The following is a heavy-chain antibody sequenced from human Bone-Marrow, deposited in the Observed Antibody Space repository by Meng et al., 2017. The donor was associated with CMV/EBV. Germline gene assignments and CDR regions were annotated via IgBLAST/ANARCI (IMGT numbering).Heavy chain of an antibody. Sequence: SETLSLTCTVSGGSVSSGSYYWSWIRQPPGKGLEWIGYIYYSGSTNYNPSLKSRVTISVDTSKNQFSLKLSSVTAADTAVYYCARDPGIAVAGLYNWFDPWGQGTLVTVSS. CDR1: GGSVSSGSYY. V-gene: IGHV4-61*01. CDR3: ARDPGIAVAGLYNWFDP. D-gene: IGHD6-19*01. J-gene: IGHJ5*02. CDR2: IYYSGST.